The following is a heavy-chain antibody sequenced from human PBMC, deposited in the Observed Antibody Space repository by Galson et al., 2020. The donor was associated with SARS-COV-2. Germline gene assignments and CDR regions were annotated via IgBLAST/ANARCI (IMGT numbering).Heavy chain of an antibody. CDR2: INHSGSH. J-gene: IGHJ4*02. V-gene: IGHV4-34*01. Sequence: SHTLSLTCVVSGGSFSGYFCSWIRQPPGKALEWNGEINHSGSHTSHPSLKSRVTISLDTSKKQFYLKLSSVTAADTAVYYCARGRSYYDFLRGYFPFDYRGQGTVVTVAS. CDR1: GGSFSGYF. CDR3: ARGRSYYDFLRGYFPFDY. D-gene: IGHD3-3*01.